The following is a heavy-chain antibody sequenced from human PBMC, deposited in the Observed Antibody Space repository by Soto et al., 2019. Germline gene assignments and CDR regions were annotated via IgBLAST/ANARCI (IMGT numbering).Heavy chain of an antibody. CDR1: GYTFTGYY. D-gene: IGHD3-3*01. Sequence: ASVKVSCKASGYTFTGYYMHWVRQAPGQGLEWMGWINPNSGGTNYAQRFQGWVTMTRDTSIGTAYMELSRLRSDDTAVYYCARAAGFGVVIMNYWGQGTLVTVS. V-gene: IGHV1-2*04. CDR2: INPNSGGT. CDR3: ARAAGFGVVIMNY. J-gene: IGHJ4*02.